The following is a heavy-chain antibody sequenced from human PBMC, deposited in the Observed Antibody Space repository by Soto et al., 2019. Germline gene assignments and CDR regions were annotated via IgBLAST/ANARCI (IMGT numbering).Heavy chain of an antibody. Sequence: QVQLQQWGAGLLKPSETLPLTCAVYGGSFSGYYWNWIRQPPGKGLEWIGEISHTGNTNYNPSLKSRVTLSVDTSKKQFSLRLTSVTAADTAVYYCARDLQLPLDYWGQGTLVTVSS. J-gene: IGHJ4*02. CDR1: GGSFSGYY. CDR2: ISHTGNT. CDR3: ARDLQLPLDY. V-gene: IGHV4-34*01. D-gene: IGHD2-2*01.